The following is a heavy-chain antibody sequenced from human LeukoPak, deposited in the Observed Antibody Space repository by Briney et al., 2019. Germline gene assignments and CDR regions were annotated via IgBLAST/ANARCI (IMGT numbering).Heavy chain of an antibody. Sequence: GGSLRLSCAASGFTFDDYAMHWVRQAPGKGLEWVSGISWNSGSIGYADSVKGRFTISRDNAKNSLYLQMNSPRAEDTALYYCAKDQGVAAAGMDAFDIWGQGTMVTVSS. CDR2: ISWNSGSI. CDR3: AKDQGVAAAGMDAFDI. D-gene: IGHD6-13*01. CDR1: GFTFDDYA. V-gene: IGHV3-9*01. J-gene: IGHJ3*02.